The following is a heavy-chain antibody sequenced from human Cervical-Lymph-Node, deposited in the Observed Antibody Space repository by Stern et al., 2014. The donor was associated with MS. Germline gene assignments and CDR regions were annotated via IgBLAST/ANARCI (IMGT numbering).Heavy chain of an antibody. V-gene: IGHV3-7*01. CDR1: GFNFNQFW. D-gene: IGHD4-17*01. CDR3: VRESYGDYI. CDR2: IKQDGRDK. Sequence: EEQLVESGGDLVQPGGSLRLSCAASGFNFNQFWMPWVRQAPGHGLEWVANIKQDGRDKNYVDSVRGRFSISKDKHKNSLFLQMNSLRAEDTAVYYCVRESYGDYIWGQGTLVTVSS. J-gene: IGHJ4*02.